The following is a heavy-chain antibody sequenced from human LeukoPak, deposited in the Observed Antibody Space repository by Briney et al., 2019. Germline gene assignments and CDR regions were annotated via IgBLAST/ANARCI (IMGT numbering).Heavy chain of an antibody. J-gene: IGHJ5*02. D-gene: IGHD3-10*01. CDR1: GGSISSSNYY. CDR3: AREVRGVITFSRWFDP. CDR2: MYHSGST. V-gene: IGHV4-39*02. Sequence: SETLSLTCTVSGGSISSSNYYWGWIRQPPGKGPEWIGSMYHSGSTYYNPPLKSRLTISVDTSKNQFSLKLSSVTAADTAVYYCAREVRGVITFSRWFDPWGQGTLVTVSS.